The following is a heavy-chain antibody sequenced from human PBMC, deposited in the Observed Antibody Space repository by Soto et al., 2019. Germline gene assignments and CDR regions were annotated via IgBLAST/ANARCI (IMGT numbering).Heavy chain of an antibody. V-gene: IGHV3-20*01. D-gene: IGHD6-13*01. Sequence: EVQLVESGGGVARPGGSLRLSCAASGFTFEDHGMSWVRQAPGKGLEWLSDISWDGGTTVYPDSVKGRFTVSRNNAKSPLYLQMNSLKPGDTAFYHCARRSGDQQVCDFWGQGTLVTVSS. CDR1: GFTFEDHG. J-gene: IGHJ4*02. CDR3: ARRSGDQQVCDF. CDR2: ISWDGGTT.